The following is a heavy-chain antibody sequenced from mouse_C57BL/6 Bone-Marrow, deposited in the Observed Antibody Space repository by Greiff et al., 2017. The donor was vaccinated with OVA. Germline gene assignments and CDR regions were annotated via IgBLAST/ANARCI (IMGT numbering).Heavy chain of an antibody. CDR3: ARWAYYYGRDY. D-gene: IGHD3-1*01. CDR2: IDPSDSYT. J-gene: IGHJ4*01. CDR1: GYTFTSYW. Sequence: QVQLQQPGAELVMPGASVKLSCKASGYTFTSYWMHWVKQRPGQGLEWIGEIDPSDSYTNYNQKFKGKSPLTVDHSSSTSYLQLSSLTSEDSAVYYCARWAYYYGRDYWGQGTSVTVSS. V-gene: IGHV1-69*01.